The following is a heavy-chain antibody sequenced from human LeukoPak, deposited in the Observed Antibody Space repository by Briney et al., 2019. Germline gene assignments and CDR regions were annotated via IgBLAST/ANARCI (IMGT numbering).Heavy chain of an antibody. Sequence: GRSLRLSCAASGFTFSSYGMHWVRQAPGKGLEWVAVIWYDGSNKYYADSVKGRFTISRDNSKNTLYLQMNSLRAEDTAVYYCARDISPSGGSGGFIDYWGQGTLVTVSS. D-gene: IGHD3-10*01. V-gene: IGHV3-33*01. CDR1: GFTFSSYG. CDR2: IWYDGSNK. CDR3: ARDISPSGGSGGFIDY. J-gene: IGHJ4*02.